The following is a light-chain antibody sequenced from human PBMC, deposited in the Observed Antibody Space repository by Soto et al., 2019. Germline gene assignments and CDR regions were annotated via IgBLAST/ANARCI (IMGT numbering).Light chain of an antibody. V-gene: IGKV3-20*01. CDR1: QSVSSNY. Sequence: EIVLTQSPGTLSLSPGERATLSCRASQSVSSNYLAWYQLKPGQAPRLLIYGVSTRATGIPDRFSGGGSGTDFSLTISRLDPEDFAVYYCQQYSSSPITFGQGTRLEI. J-gene: IGKJ5*01. CDR3: QQYSSSPIT. CDR2: GVS.